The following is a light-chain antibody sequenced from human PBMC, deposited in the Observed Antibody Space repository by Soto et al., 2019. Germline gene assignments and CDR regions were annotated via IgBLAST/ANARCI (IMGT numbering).Light chain of an antibody. J-gene: IGLJ2*01. CDR1: SSDVGGYNY. Sequence: QSALTQPASVSGSPGQSITISCTGTSSDVGGYNYVSWYQQLPDKAPKLVIYEVSKRPSGVSSRFSGSKSGNTASLTISGLQAEDEADYYCCSYTRTGTLVFAGGTKVTVL. CDR3: CSYTRTGTLV. V-gene: IGLV2-14*01. CDR2: EVS.